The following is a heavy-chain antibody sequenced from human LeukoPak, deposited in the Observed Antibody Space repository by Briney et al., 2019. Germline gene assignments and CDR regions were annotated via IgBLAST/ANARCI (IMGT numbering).Heavy chain of an antibody. D-gene: IGHD6-13*01. CDR1: YF. Sequence: YFWSWIRQPAGKGLEWIGRIYTSGSTNYNPSLKSRVTMSVDTSKNQFSLKLSSVTAADTAVYYCARGLSSSSWYISTWFDPWGQGTLVTVSS. V-gene: IGHV4-4*07. J-gene: IGHJ5*02. CDR3: ARGLSSSSWYISTWFDP. CDR2: IYTSGST.